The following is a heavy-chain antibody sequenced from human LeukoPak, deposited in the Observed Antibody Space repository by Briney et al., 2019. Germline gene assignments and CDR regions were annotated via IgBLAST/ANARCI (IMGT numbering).Heavy chain of an antibody. Sequence: GGSLRLSWAASGFTVSTNYRSWFRQPPGKGLRGSPIIYSVGSTYYAVSVKGRFTISRDSSKNTLFLQMNSLRAEDTAVYYCARDNYYDSSGFLFHNYWGQGTLVTVSS. D-gene: IGHD3-22*01. J-gene: IGHJ4*02. V-gene: IGHV3-66*01. CDR2: IYSVGST. CDR3: ARDNYYDSSGFLFHNY. CDR1: GFTVSTNY.